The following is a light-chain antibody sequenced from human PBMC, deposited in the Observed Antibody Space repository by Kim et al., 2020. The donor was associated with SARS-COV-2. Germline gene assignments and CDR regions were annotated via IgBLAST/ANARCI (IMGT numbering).Light chain of an antibody. J-gene: IGKJ4*01. CDR2: AAS. V-gene: IGKV1-27*01. CDR3: QKYNIAPLT. Sequence: ASVVDRVTITCRASQGISNYLAWYQQKPGKVPTLLIYAASTLQSGVPSRFSGSGSWTDFTLTISSLQPEDVATYYCQKYNIAPLTFGGGSKVDIK. CDR1: QGISNY.